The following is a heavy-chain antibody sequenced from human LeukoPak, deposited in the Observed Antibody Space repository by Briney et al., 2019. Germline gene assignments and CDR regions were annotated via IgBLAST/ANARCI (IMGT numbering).Heavy chain of an antibody. V-gene: IGHV4-61*02. CDR3: ASSRTRSFDY. J-gene: IGHJ4*02. Sequence: SETLSLTCTVSGGSISSGSYYWSWIRQPAGKGLEWIGRIYTSGSTNYNPSLKSRVTISVDTSKNQFSLKLSSVTAADTAVYYCASSRTRSFDYWGQGTLVTVSS. D-gene: IGHD2-2*01. CDR2: IYTSGST. CDR1: GGSISSGSYY.